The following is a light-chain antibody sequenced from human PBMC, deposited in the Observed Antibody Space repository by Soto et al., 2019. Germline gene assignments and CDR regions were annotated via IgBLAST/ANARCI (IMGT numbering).Light chain of an antibody. Sequence: DIQMTQSPSTLSASVGDRVTITCRASQRISNYLAWYPQKPGKAPRLLIYDAFSLERGVPSSFRGSGSGTEFTLAISSLQPGDFATYYCQQYNSFPLTFGPGTKVDIK. J-gene: IGKJ3*01. CDR1: QRISNY. CDR3: QQYNSFPLT. V-gene: IGKV1-5*01. CDR2: DAF.